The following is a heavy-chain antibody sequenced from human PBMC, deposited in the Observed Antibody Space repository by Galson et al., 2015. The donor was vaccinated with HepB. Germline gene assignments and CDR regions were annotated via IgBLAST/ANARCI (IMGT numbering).Heavy chain of an antibody. Sequence: SVKVSCKASGYTFTSYAMHWVRQAPGQRLEWMGWIGAGNGNTKYSHKFQGRVTITRDTSASTAYMELSSLRSEDTAVYYCARGGDSGYDLPFDYWGQGTLVTVSS. D-gene: IGHD5-12*01. V-gene: IGHV1-3*01. CDR2: IGAGNGNT. J-gene: IGHJ4*02. CDR1: GYTFTSYA. CDR3: ARGGDSGYDLPFDY.